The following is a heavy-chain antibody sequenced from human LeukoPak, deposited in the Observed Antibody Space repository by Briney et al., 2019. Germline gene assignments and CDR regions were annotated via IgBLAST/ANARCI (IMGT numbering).Heavy chain of an antibody. CDR3: VRGGGSCCRFNAFDI. CDR1: GFTFSSYE. Sequence: GGSLRLSCAASGFTFSSYETNWVRQAPGKGLEWVSYISISGSTIYNADSVKGRFTISRDNAKNSLYLQMNGLRAEDTAVYYCVRGGGSCCRFNAFDIWGQGTMVTVSS. CDR2: ISISGSTI. D-gene: IGHD2-15*01. V-gene: IGHV3-48*03. J-gene: IGHJ3*02.